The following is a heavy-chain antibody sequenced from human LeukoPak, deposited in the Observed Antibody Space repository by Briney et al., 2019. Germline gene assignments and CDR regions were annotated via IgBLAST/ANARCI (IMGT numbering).Heavy chain of an antibody. J-gene: IGHJ4*02. CDR1: GFTFSSYS. V-gene: IGHV3-21*01. CDR3: AKDRLSVTYYYDSSGYWFDY. CDR2: ISSSSSYI. D-gene: IGHD3-22*01. Sequence: GGSLRLSCAASGFTFSSYSMNWVRQARGKGLEGVSSISSSSSYIYYADSVKGRFTISRDNYKNTLYLQMNSLRAEDTAVYYCAKDRLSVTYYYDSSGYWFDYWGQGTLVTVSS.